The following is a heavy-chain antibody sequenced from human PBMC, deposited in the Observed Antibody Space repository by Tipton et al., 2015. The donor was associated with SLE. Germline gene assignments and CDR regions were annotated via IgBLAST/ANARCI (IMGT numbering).Heavy chain of an antibody. J-gene: IGHJ4*02. D-gene: IGHD2-15*01. CDR3: ARDPGVVVAAYFDY. CDR1: GGSISSGDYY. Sequence: TLSLTCTVSGGSISSGDYYWTWIRQPPGKGLEWIGYIYNSGSTHYNPSLKSRLTISVDTSKNQFFLKLSSLTAADTAVYYCARDPGVVVAAYFDYWGQGTLVTVSS. CDR2: IYNSGST. V-gene: IGHV4-30-4*01.